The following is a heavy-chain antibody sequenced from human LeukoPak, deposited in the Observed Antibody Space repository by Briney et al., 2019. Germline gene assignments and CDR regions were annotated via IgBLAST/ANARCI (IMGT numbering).Heavy chain of an antibody. CDR3: ARAQTLFWEFDGFDI. D-gene: IGHD3-3*01. J-gene: IGHJ3*02. CDR1: GFTFSSHC. CDR2: MTVTNKI. Sequence: GGSLRLSCAASGFTFSSHCINWVRQAPGKGLEWIATMTVTNKIYYADSVKGRFTISRDNAENSVYLQMNSLRDEDTAVYSCARAQTLFWEFDGFDIWGRGTKVTVSS. V-gene: IGHV3-69-1*01.